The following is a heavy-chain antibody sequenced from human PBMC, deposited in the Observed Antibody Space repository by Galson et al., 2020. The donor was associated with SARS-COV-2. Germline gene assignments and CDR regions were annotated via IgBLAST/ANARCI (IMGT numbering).Heavy chain of an antibody. D-gene: IGHD6-19*01. Sequence: ASAKVSCKVSGYTLTELSMHWVRQAPGKGLEWMGGFDPEDGETIYAQKFQGRVTMTEDTSTDTAYMELSSLRSEDTAVYYCATAPAVAGTWSYFDYWGQGTLVTVSS. V-gene: IGHV1-24*01. CDR2: FDPEDGET. CDR3: ATAPAVAGTWSYFDY. J-gene: IGHJ4*02. CDR1: GYTLTELS.